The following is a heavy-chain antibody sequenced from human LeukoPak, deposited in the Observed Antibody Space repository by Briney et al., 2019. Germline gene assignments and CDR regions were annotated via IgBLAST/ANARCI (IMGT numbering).Heavy chain of an antibody. CDR2: IYYSGST. CDR3: AREPYCSSTSCYSYYYYMDV. J-gene: IGHJ6*03. V-gene: IGHV4-30-4*08. CDR1: GDSISSGDYY. D-gene: IGHD2-2*02. Sequence: PSQTLSLTCTVSGDSISSGDYYWSWIRQPPGKGLEWIGYIYYSGSTYYNPSLKSRVTISVDTSKNQFSLKLSSVTAADTAVYYCAREPYCSSTSCYSYYYYMDVWGKGITVTVSS.